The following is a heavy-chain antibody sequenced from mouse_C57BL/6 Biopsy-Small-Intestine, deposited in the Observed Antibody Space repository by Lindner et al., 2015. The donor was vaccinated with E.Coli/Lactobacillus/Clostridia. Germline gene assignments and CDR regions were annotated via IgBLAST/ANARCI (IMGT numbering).Heavy chain of an antibody. CDR2: INPSTAGT. Sequence: VQLQESGPELVKSGASVKISCKASGYSFTANYIDWVKQSPEKSLEWIGEINPSTAGTTYNEKFRAKATLTLDKSSSTAYMQLKSLTSEDSAVYYCARREVYYFDYWGQGTPLTVSS. CDR3: ARREVYYFDY. CDR1: GYSFTANY. V-gene: IGHV1-42*01. J-gene: IGHJ2*01.